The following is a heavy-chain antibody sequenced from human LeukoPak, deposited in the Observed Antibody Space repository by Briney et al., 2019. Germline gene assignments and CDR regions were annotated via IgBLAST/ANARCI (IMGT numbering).Heavy chain of an antibody. CDR3: AGQGRDYGDFDY. D-gene: IGHD4-17*01. CDR2: IYYSGST. CDR1: GGSISSYY. Sequence: SETLSLTCTVSGGSISSYYWSWIRQPPGEGLEWVGYIYYSGSTNYNPSLKSRVTISVDTSNNKFSLKLNSVTAADTTVYYCAGQGRDYGDFDYWGRGSVVSV. J-gene: IGHJ4*02. V-gene: IGHV4-59*08.